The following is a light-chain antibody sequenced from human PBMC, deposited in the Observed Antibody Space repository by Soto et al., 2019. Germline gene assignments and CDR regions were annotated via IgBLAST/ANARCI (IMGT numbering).Light chain of an antibody. CDR3: QRYGGPSWT. Sequence: EMVMTQSPATLSVSPGESATLSCRASQSVTSNYLAWYQQKPGQAPRLLIFGASSRATGIPDKFSGSGSGTDFTLTISRLEPDDFAVYYCQRYGGPSWTFGQGTKVDI. CDR2: GAS. CDR1: QSVTSNY. V-gene: IGKV3-20*01. J-gene: IGKJ1*01.